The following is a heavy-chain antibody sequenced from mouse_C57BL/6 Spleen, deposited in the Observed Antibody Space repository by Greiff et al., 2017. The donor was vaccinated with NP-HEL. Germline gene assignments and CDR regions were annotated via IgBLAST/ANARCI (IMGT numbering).Heavy chain of an antibody. CDR3: ARWGYGSSYAMDY. CDR1: GYAFSSSW. CDR2: IYPGDGDT. D-gene: IGHD1-1*01. Sequence: QVQLQQSGPELVKPGVSVKISCKASGYAFSSSWMNWVKQRPGKGLEWIGRIYPGDGDTNYNGKFKGKATLTADKSSSTAYMQLSSLTSEDSAVYFCARWGYGSSYAMDYWGQGTSVTVSS. V-gene: IGHV1-82*01. J-gene: IGHJ4*01.